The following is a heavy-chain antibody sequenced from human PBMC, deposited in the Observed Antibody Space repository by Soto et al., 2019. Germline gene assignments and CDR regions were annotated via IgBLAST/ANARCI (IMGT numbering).Heavy chain of an antibody. J-gene: IGHJ6*02. D-gene: IGHD3-22*01. V-gene: IGHV1-69*13. Sequence: GASVKVSCKASGGTFSSYAISWVRQAPGQGLEWMGGIIPIFGTANYAQKFQGRVTITADESTSTAYMELSSLRSEDTAVYYCAIPHYYDSSGSPNDYYGMDVWGQGTTVTVSS. CDR2: IIPIFGTA. CDR3: AIPHYYDSSGSPNDYYGMDV. CDR1: GGTFSSYA.